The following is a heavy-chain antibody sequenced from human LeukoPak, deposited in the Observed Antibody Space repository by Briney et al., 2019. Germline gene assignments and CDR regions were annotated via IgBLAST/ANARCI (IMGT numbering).Heavy chain of an antibody. V-gene: IGHV5-51*01. CDR2: IYPGDSDT. CDR1: GYSFTSYW. Sequence: GESLKISCKGSGYSFTSYWIGWVRQMPGKGLEWMGIIYPGDSDTRYSPSFQGQVTTSADKSISTAYLQWSSLKASDTAMYYCAIGSAGTHFLSYFDYWGQGTLVTVSS. J-gene: IGHJ4*02. CDR3: AIGSAGTHFLSYFDY. D-gene: IGHD6-13*01.